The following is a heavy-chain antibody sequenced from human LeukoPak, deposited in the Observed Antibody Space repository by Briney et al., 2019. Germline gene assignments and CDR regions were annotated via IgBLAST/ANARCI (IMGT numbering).Heavy chain of an antibody. CDR1: GGSFSGYY. J-gene: IGHJ4*02. CDR2: INHSGGT. Sequence: SETLSLTCAVYGGSFSGYYWSWIRQPPGKGLEWIGEINHSGGTKYNPSLKSRVTISVDTSKNQFSLKLSSVTAADTAVYYCARSYNWSTLAYFDYWGQGTLVTVSS. V-gene: IGHV4-34*01. CDR3: ARSYNWSTLAYFDY. D-gene: IGHD1-20*01.